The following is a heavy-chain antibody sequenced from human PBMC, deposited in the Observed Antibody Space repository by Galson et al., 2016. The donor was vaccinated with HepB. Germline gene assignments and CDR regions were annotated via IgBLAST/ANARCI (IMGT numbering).Heavy chain of an antibody. J-gene: IGHJ4*02. CDR3: AREVWRNYYGSGGYYEIDY. V-gene: IGHV1-18*01. CDR2: VSAYSGNT. CDR1: GYTFTSYA. D-gene: IGHD3-10*01. Sequence: QSGAEVKEPGASVKVSCKASGYTFTSYAISWVRQAPGQGLEWVGWVSAYSGNTNYAQKVQDRVTTTTDTSTSTAYMELRSLRSDDTAVYYCAREVWRNYYGSGGYYEIDYGGQGTLVTVSS.